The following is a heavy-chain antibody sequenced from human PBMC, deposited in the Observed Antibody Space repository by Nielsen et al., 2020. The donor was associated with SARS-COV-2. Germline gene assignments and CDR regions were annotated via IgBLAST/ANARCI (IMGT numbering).Heavy chain of an antibody. CDR2: IYYSGST. J-gene: IGHJ4*02. CDR1: GGSISSYY. D-gene: IGHD6-19*01. CDR3: ARELAVAGIDYFDY. V-gene: IGHV4-59*01. Sequence: SETLSLTCTVSGGSISSYYWSWIRQPPGKRLEWIGYIYYSGSTNYNPSLKSRVTISVDTSKNQFSLKLSSVTAADTAVYYCARELAVAGIDYFDYWGQGTLVTVSS.